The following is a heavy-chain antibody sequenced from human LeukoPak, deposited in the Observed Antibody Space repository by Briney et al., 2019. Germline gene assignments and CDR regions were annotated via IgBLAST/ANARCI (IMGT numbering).Heavy chain of an antibody. Sequence: PGGSLRLSCAASGFTFDDYAMHWVRQAPGKGLEWVSGISWNSGSIGYADSVKGRFTISRGNAKNSLYLQMNSLRAEDTALYYCAKDRGGYTVTTRPYYYYYGMDVWGQGTTVTVSS. D-gene: IGHD4-17*01. CDR2: ISWNSGSI. J-gene: IGHJ6*02. CDR3: AKDRGGYTVTTRPYYYYYGMDV. CDR1: GFTFDDYA. V-gene: IGHV3-9*01.